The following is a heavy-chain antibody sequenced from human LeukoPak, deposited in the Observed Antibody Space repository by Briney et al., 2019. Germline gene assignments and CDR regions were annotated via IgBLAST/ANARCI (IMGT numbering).Heavy chain of an antibody. D-gene: IGHD5-24*01. Sequence: GGSLRLSYTTSGFNFSRYEMNRVRQAPGKGLEWVSYIGGFLNSINYAESVRGRFTISRDNAKNSLYLQMNSLRVEDTAIYYCARVTWLQSDYWGRGTLVTVSS. J-gene: IGHJ4*02. CDR1: GFNFSRYE. CDR3: ARVTWLQSDY. CDR2: IGGFLNSI. V-gene: IGHV3-48*03.